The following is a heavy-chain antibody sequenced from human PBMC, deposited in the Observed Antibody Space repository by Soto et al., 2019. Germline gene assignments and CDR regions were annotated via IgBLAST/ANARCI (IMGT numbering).Heavy chain of an antibody. D-gene: IGHD3-3*01. CDR1: GFTFSSYA. CDR3: AKDWVHGRITIFGVAMTPVPNDY. V-gene: IGHV3-23*01. Sequence: PGGSLRLSCAASGFTFSSYAMSWIRQATGKGIDWVSAISGSGGSTYYADSVKGRFTISRDNSKNTLYLQMNSLRAEDTAVYYCAKDWVHGRITIFGVAMTPVPNDYWGQGTLVTVSS. J-gene: IGHJ4*02. CDR2: ISGSGGST.